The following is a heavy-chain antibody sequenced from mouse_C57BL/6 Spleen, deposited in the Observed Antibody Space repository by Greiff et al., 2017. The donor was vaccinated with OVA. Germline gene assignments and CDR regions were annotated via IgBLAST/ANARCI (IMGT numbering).Heavy chain of an antibody. CDR1: GYTFTSYW. CDR3: ARDWDEGFDY. J-gene: IGHJ2*01. V-gene: IGHV1-59*01. Sequence: QVQLQQPGAELVRPGTSVKLSCKASGYTFTSYWMHWVKQRPGQGLEWIGVIDPSDSYTNYNQKFKGKATLTVDTSSNTAYMQLSSLTTEDSAIYYCARDWDEGFDYWGQGTTLTVSS. D-gene: IGHD4-1*01. CDR2: IDPSDSYT.